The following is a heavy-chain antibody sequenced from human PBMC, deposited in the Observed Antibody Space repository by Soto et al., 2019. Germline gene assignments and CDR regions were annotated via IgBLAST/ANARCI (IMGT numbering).Heavy chain of an antibody. CDR2: ISTYTGNT. CDR3: ARGYYYGSVRPTPGGMDV. D-gene: IGHD3-10*01. Sequence: QVHLVQSGAEVKKPGSSVKVSCKASGYTFTNYDINWVRQAPGQGLEWMGWISTYTGNTNYAQTLQGRVTMTTDTSTSTADMELRSLISDDTAVYYCARGYYYGSVRPTPGGMDVWGQGTTVTVSS. V-gene: IGHV1-18*01. CDR1: GYTFTNYD. J-gene: IGHJ6*02.